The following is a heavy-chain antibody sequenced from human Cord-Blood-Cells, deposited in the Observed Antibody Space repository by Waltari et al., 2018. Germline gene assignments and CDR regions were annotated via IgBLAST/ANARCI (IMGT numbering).Heavy chain of an antibody. CDR2: IYHSGIP. Sequence: QVQLQESGPGLVKPSETLSLTCAVSGYSISSGYYWGWIRQPPGKGLEWIGSIYHSGIPYYNPSLRSRVTISVDTSKNQFSRKLSSVTAADTAVYYCARDPLTSSHSNRHSEDENPYYYYGMDVWGQGTTVTVSS. V-gene: IGHV4-38-2*02. J-gene: IGHJ6*02. D-gene: IGHD4-4*01. CDR1: GYSISSGYY. CDR3: ARDPLTSSHSNRHSEDENPYYYYGMDV.